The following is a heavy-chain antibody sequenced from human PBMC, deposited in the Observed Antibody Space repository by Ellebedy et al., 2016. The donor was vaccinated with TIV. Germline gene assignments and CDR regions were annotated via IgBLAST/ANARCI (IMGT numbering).Heavy chain of an antibody. D-gene: IGHD3-22*01. V-gene: IGHV4-59*08. J-gene: IGHJ5*02. Sequence: PSETLSLTCTVSGDSISSYYWSWIRQPPGKGLEWIGYIYYSGSTNYNPSLKSRVTISVDTSKNQFSLKLSSVTAADTAVYYCARHGGSYYSINWFDPWGQGTLVTVSS. CDR3: ARHGGSYYSINWFDP. CDR2: IYYSGST. CDR1: GDSISSYY.